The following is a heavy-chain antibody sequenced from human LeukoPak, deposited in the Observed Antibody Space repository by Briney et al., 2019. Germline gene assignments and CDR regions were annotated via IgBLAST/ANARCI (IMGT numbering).Heavy chain of an antibody. J-gene: IGHJ4*02. CDR1: GFTFDDYA. V-gene: IGHV3-74*01. CDR3: ARGGLTGTTIPYFDY. Sequence: GGSLRLSCAASGFTFDDYAMHWVRQAPGKGLEWVSGINGDGSSTSYADAVKGRFTISRDNAKNTLYLRMNSLRAEDTAVYYCARGGLTGTTIPYFDYWGQGTLVTVSS. CDR2: INGDGSST. D-gene: IGHD1-7*01.